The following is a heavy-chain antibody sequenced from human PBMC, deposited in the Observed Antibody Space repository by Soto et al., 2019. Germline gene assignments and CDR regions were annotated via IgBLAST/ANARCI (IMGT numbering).Heavy chain of an antibody. V-gene: IGHV1-3*01. CDR1: GYTFTSYA. D-gene: IGHD6-19*01. Sequence: ASVKVSCKASGYTFTSYAIHWVRQAPGQSLEWMDWIHPGTTNPKYSEKFQGRLTFTRDTSASTAYMELRNLRSEDTAVYYCGKAQGSSSGWSYLDSWGQGALVTASS. CDR2: IHPGTTNP. CDR3: GKAQGSSSGWSYLDS. J-gene: IGHJ4*02.